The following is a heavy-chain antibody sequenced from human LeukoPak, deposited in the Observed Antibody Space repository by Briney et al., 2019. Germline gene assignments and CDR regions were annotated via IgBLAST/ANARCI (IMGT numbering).Heavy chain of an antibody. Sequence: PRGSLRLSCAASGFTFSIYAMTWVRQAPGKGLEWVSGISGRGDTTNYADSVQGRFTISRDNSKNTLYLQMNGLRAEDTAVYYCAKDPAAGVATTKLDYWGQGTLVTVSS. V-gene: IGHV3-23*01. CDR3: AKDPAAGVATTKLDY. CDR2: ISGRGDTT. J-gene: IGHJ4*02. CDR1: GFTFSIYA. D-gene: IGHD5-24*01.